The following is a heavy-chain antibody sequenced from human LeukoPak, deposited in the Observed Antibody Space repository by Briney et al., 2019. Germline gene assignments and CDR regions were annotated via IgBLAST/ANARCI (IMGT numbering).Heavy chain of an antibody. CDR1: AFTFSGCW. CDR2: IEQDGSET. D-gene: IGHD3-3*01. J-gene: IGHJ4*02. Sequence: PGGSLRLSCAASAFTFSGCWMSVVRQAPGKGLEWVADIEQDGSETNYVDSVRGRFTISRDNAKNSLHLQMNSLRAEDTAVYYCSRAIGIWSGYSFWGQGTLVTVSS. CDR3: SRAIGIWSGYSF. V-gene: IGHV3-7*04.